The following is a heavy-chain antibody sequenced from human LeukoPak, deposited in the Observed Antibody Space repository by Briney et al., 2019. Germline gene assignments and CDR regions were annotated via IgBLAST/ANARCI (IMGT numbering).Heavy chain of an antibody. V-gene: IGHV3-23*01. J-gene: IGHJ6*03. Sequence: GGSLRLSCVASGFTFSSYAMSWVRQAPGKGLEWVSAISGSGGSTYYADSVKGRFTISRDNSKNSLYLQMNSLRAEDTAVYYCARYCSSTSCSEDFYYMDVWGKGTTVTVSS. CDR1: GFTFSSYA. D-gene: IGHD2-2*01. CDR3: ARYCSSTSCSEDFYYMDV. CDR2: ISGSGGST.